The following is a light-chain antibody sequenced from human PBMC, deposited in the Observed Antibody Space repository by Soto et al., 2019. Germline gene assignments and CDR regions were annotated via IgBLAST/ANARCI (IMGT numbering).Light chain of an antibody. CDR2: VNSDGSH. CDR3: QTWDTGIRV. CDR1: SGHSSYA. Sequence: QLVLTQSPSASASLGASVKLTCTLSSGHSSYAIAWYQQQPEKGPRYLMKVNSDGSHTKGDGIPDRFSGSSSGTERYLTISSLQSEDDADYYCQTWDTGIRVFGGGTKVTVL. V-gene: IGLV4-69*01. J-gene: IGLJ2*01.